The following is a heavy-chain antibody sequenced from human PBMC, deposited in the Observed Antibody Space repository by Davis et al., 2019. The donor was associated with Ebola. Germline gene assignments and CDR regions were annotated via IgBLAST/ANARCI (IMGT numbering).Heavy chain of an antibody. CDR3: RRSYSNYYYGMDV. Sequence: SEPLSLTCTVSGGSVSSGSYYWTCIRQRPGKGLEWLGYIYNSGSTNYNPSLKSRGTISVDTSKNQFSLKRSSVTAADPAVYYCRRSYSNYYYGMDVWGKGTTVTVSS. CDR1: GGSVSSGSYY. D-gene: IGHD1-26*01. V-gene: IGHV4-61*01. CDR2: IYNSGST. J-gene: IGHJ6*04.